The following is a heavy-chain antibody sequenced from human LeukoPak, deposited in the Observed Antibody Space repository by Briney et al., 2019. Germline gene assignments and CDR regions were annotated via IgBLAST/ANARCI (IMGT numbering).Heavy chain of an antibody. CDR3: ARDRSAHPDY. CDR2: MNPKSANT. D-gene: IGHD6-25*01. CDR1: GYTFTNSD. J-gene: IGHJ4*02. V-gene: IGHV1-8*01. Sequence: ASVKVSCKASGYTFTNSDINWVRQATGQGLEWMGWMNPKSANTGFARKFQGRVTMTRNTSINTAYMELSSLRSEDTAVYYCARDRSAHPDYWGQGTLVTVSS.